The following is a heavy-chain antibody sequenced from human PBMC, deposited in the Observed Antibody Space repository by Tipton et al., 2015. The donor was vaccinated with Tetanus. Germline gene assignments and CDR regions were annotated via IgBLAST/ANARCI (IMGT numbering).Heavy chain of an antibody. Sequence: LRLSCTVSGGSLFSGSFYWGWIRQPPGKGLEWIGNIYYNGNTFYHSSLKSRVTISADTSKNQFSLSPRSVTAADTAVYYCAKQEDNWFDPWGQGTLVTVSS. CDR2: IYYNGNT. CDR1: GGSLFSGSFY. CDR3: AKQEDNWFDP. J-gene: IGHJ5*02. V-gene: IGHV4-39*01.